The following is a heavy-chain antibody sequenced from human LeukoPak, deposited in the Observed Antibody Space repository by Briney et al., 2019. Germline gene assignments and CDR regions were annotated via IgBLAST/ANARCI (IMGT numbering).Heavy chain of an antibody. CDR3: ASETGRDAFDI. V-gene: IGHV3-33*01. CDR1: GITFSSYG. Sequence: GRSLRLSCAASGITFSSYGRPWVRQAPGKGLERVAVIWYDGSNKYYADSVKGRFTISRDNSKNTLYLQMNSLRAEDTAVYYWASETGRDAFDIWGQGTMVTVSS. J-gene: IGHJ3*02. CDR2: IWYDGSNK.